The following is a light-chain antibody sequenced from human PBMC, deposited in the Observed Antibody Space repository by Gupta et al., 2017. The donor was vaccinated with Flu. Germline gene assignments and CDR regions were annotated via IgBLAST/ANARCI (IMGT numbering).Light chain of an antibody. J-gene: IGLJ2*01. Sequence: QLVVTQSPSASASLGASVELTCPLSSGHTNYAIAWHQQQPDKGPRFLMKPNSDGTHSNGDGIPDRFSGFSSGAERYLIISSLQSEDEATYYCQTWGTGIRVFGGGTKLTVL. V-gene: IGLV4-69*01. CDR3: QTWGTGIRV. CDR2: PNSDGTH. CDR1: SGHTNYA.